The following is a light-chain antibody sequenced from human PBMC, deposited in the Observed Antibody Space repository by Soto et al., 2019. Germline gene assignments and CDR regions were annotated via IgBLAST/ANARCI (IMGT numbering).Light chain of an antibody. J-gene: IGKJ2*01. CDR1: QGISSY. CDR2: AAS. Sequence: DIQLTQSPSFLSASVGDRVTITCRASQGISSYLAWYQREPGKAPKLLIYAASTLQSGVPSRFSGSGSGTDFTLTISSLQPADFATYYCQQLNSYPRTFGQGTKLEIK. CDR3: QQLNSYPRT. V-gene: IGKV1-9*01.